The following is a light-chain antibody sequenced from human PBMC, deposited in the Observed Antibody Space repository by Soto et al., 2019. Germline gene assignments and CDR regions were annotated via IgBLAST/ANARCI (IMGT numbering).Light chain of an antibody. V-gene: IGKV1-39*01. CDR2: AAS. Sequence: DIQMTQSPASLSSCLLDIVTITCRASQSISSYLNWYQQKPGKAPKLLIYAASSLQSGVPSRFSGSGFGTDFTLTISSLQPEDSAIYYCQQADTFPITFGQGTRLEIK. CDR3: QQADTFPIT. CDR1: QSISSY. J-gene: IGKJ5*01.